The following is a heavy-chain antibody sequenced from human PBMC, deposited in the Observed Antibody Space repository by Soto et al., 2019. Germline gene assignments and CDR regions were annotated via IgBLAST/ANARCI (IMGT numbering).Heavy chain of an antibody. Sequence: GGSLRLSCAASGFTFSNFAMSWVRQAPGKGLEWVSHISGSGVGTYYADSVKGRFTISRDNSKNTLYLQMNCLRAEDTAVYYCAKEYSSSPLFDYWGQGTLVTVSS. J-gene: IGHJ4*02. CDR3: AKEYSSSPLFDY. CDR1: GFTFSNFA. V-gene: IGHV3-23*01. D-gene: IGHD6-6*01. CDR2: ISGSGVGT.